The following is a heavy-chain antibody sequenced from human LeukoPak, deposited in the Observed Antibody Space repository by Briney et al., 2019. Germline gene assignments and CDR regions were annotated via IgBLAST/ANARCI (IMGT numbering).Heavy chain of an antibody. D-gene: IGHD2-21*02. CDR1: GFTVSSNY. CDR2: IYSGGST. Sequence: GGSLRLSCAASGFTVSSNYMSWVRQAPGKGLEWVSVIYSGGSTYYADSVKGRFTISRDNSKNTLYLQMNSLRAEDTAVYYCARVSCDGGDCYMLDYWGQGTLVTVSS. V-gene: IGHV3-53*01. J-gene: IGHJ4*02. CDR3: ARVSCDGGDCYMLDY.